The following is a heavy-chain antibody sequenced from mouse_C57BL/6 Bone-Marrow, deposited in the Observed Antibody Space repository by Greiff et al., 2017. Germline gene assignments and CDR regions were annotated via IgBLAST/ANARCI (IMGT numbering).Heavy chain of an antibody. Sequence: QVQLQQPGAELVMPGASVKLSCKASGYTFTSYWMHWVKQRPGQGLEWIGEIDPSDSYTNYNQKFKGKSTLTVDKSSSTAYMQLSSLTSEDSAVYYCARFEFHGYFLFDYWGQGTTLTVSS. V-gene: IGHV1-69*01. CDR3: ARFEFHGYFLFDY. J-gene: IGHJ2*01. D-gene: IGHD2-3*01. CDR1: GYTFTSYW. CDR2: IDPSDSYT.